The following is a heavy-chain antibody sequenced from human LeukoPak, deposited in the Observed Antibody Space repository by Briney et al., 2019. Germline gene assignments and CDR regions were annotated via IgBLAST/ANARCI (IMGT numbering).Heavy chain of an antibody. CDR1: GFTFSSYW. D-gene: IGHD3-3*01. J-gene: IGHJ5*02. CDR3: AREGRTYYDFWSGPTGFDP. CDR2: IKEDGSAK. Sequence: GRSLRLSCTASGFTFSSYWMSWVRQAPGKGLEWVANIKEDGSAKYYVDSVKGRFTISRDNAKNSLYLQMNSLRAEDTAVYYCAREGRTYYDFWSGPTGFDPWGQGTLVTVSS. V-gene: IGHV3-7*01.